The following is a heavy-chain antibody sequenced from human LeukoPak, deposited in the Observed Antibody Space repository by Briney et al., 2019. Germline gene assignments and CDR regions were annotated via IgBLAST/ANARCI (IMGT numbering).Heavy chain of an antibody. CDR3: ARGVHGDSQFEPGDY. Sequence: SETLSLTCTVSGGSISSSSYYWGCIRQPPGKGLEWIGSIYYSGSTYYNPSLKSRVTISVDTSKNQFFLKLSSVTAADTAVYYCARGVHGDSQFEPGDYWGQGTLVTVSS. CDR1: GGSISSSSYY. V-gene: IGHV4-39*07. J-gene: IGHJ4*02. D-gene: IGHD4-17*01. CDR2: IYYSGST.